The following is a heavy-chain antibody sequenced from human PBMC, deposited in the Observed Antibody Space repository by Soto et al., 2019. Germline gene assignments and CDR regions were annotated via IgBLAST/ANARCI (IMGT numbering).Heavy chain of an antibody. Sequence: QLQLQESGPGLVKPSETLSLTCTVSGGSISSDIHYWGWIRQPPGKGLEWIGTIYYSGNTHYNPSLRSRVTISMDTSKNQFSLRLTSVTAADTAVYYSARHTDCGSGSSCLGSDNMDTDAFDIWGQGTMVTVS. D-gene: IGHD3-10*01. V-gene: IGHV4-39*01. J-gene: IGHJ3*02. CDR3: ARHTDCGSGSSCLGSDNMDTDAFDI. CDR2: IYYSGNT. CDR1: GGSISSDIHY.